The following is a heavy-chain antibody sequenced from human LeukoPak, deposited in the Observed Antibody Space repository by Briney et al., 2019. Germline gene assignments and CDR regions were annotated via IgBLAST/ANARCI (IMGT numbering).Heavy chain of an antibody. CDR2: ISGSGGST. Sequence: GGTLRLSCAASGFTFSSYGMNWVRQAPGKGLEWVSVISGSGGSTYYADSVKGRFTISRDNSKNTLNLQMNSLRAEDTAVYYCARDLGRGYCSGGSCYSLYFDLWGRGTLVTVSS. CDR1: GFTFSSYG. J-gene: IGHJ2*01. D-gene: IGHD2-15*01. CDR3: ARDLGRGYCSGGSCYSLYFDL. V-gene: IGHV3-23*01.